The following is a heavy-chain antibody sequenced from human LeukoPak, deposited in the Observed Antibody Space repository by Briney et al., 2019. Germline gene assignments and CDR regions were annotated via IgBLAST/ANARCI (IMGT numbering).Heavy chain of an antibody. J-gene: IGHJ4*02. CDR2: IIPIFGTA. Sequence: SVKVSCKASGGTFSSYAISWVRQAPGQGLEWMGGIIPIFGTANYAQKFQGRVTITADECTSTAYMELSSLRSEDTAVYYCARDLYYYDSSGPFDYWGQGTLVTVSS. D-gene: IGHD3-22*01. V-gene: IGHV1-69*13. CDR3: ARDLYYYDSSGPFDY. CDR1: GGTFSSYA.